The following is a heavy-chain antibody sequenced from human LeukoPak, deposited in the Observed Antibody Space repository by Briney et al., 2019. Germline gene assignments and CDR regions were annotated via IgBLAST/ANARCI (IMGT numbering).Heavy chain of an antibody. Sequence: GGSLRLSCAASGNYWMHWVRQAPGKGLVWVSHINSDGSWTGYADSVKGRFTISKDNAKNMVYLHMNSLRVDDTAVYYCVSFYETYWGRGTLVIVSS. D-gene: IGHD2-2*01. J-gene: IGHJ4*02. CDR3: VSFYETY. V-gene: IGHV3-74*01. CDR2: INSDGSWT. CDR1: GNYW.